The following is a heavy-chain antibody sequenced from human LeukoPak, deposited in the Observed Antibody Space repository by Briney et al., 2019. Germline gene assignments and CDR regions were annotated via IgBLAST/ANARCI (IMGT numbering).Heavy chain of an antibody. V-gene: IGHV1-46*01. CDR2: INPSGGST. D-gene: IGHD3-10*01. Sequence: ASVKVSCKASGYTFTSYYMHWVRQAPGQGLEWMGIINPSGGSTRYAQKLQGRVTMTRDTSTSTVYVELSSVRSEDTAVYYCASGQLWFGELDYWGQGTLVTVSS. CDR1: GYTFTSYY. J-gene: IGHJ4*02. CDR3: ASGQLWFGELDY.